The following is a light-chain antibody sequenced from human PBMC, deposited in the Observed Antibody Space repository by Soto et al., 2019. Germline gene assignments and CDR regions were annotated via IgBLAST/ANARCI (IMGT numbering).Light chain of an antibody. CDR2: AAS. CDR1: QSISNY. V-gene: IGKV1-39*01. J-gene: IGKJ4*02. Sequence: DTQITQSPSSLSASVGDRVTITCRSSQSISNYVNWYQQRPGKAPKLLIYAASTLHSGVPSRFSGSGSGRDFTLTISSLHPEDFATYYCQQSYHTLPLTFGGGTKVEV. CDR3: QQSYHTLPLT.